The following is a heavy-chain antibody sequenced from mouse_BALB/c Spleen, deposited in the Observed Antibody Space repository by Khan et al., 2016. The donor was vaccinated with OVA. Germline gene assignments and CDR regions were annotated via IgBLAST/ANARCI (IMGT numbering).Heavy chain of an antibody. Sequence: EVQLQESGPGLVKPSQSLSLTCTVTGYSITSGYGWNWIRQFPGNKMEWMGYISYSGSTNYNPSLKSRISITRETSKNQFFLQLISVTTEDTATYYWARTARIKYWGQGTTLTGSS. CDR1: GYSITSGYG. CDR3: ARTARIKY. J-gene: IGHJ2*01. V-gene: IGHV3-2*02. CDR2: ISYSGST. D-gene: IGHD1-2*01.